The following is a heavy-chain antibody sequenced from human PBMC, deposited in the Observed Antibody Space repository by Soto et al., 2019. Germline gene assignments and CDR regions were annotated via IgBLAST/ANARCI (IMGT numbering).Heavy chain of an antibody. J-gene: IGHJ4*02. D-gene: IGHD3-10*01. Sequence: EVQLLESGGGLVQPGGSLRLSCAASGFIFSSYAMSWVRQAPGKGLEWVSAISGSGASTFYADSVKGRFTISRDNSKNTLYLQMNSLRAEDTAVYYCARDALVRGVHPPDYWGQGTLVTVSS. CDR1: GFIFSSYA. CDR3: ARDALVRGVHPPDY. V-gene: IGHV3-23*01. CDR2: ISGSGAST.